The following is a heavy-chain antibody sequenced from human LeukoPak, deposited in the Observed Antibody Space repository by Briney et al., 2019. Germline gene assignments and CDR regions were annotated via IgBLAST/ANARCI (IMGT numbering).Heavy chain of an antibody. J-gene: IGHJ4*02. CDR3: ARDDRDGYLYYFDY. CDR1: GFTFSDYY. V-gene: IGHV3-11*01. Sequence: GGSLRLSCAASGFTFSDYYMSWIRQAPGKGLEWVSYISSSGSTIYYADSVKGRFTISRDNAKNSLYLQMNSLRVEDTAVYYCARDDRDGYLYYFDYWGQGTLVTVSS. D-gene: IGHD5-24*01. CDR2: ISSSGSTI.